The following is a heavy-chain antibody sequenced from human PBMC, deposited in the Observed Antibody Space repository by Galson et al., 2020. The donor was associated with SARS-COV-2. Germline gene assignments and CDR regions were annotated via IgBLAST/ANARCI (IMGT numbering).Heavy chain of an antibody. Sequence: GESLKISCAASGFTVTSNSMSWVRQVPGKGLEWVSVSYGGGGATHYADSVQGRFSISRDSSKNTLNLQMTSLRADDTAVYYCARVLGDDYNRHRFDIWGQGTVVTVSS. CDR1: GFTVTSNS. CDR2: SYGGGGAT. D-gene: IGHD4-4*01. V-gene: IGHV3-66*01. J-gene: IGHJ3*02. CDR3: ARVLGDDYNRHRFDI.